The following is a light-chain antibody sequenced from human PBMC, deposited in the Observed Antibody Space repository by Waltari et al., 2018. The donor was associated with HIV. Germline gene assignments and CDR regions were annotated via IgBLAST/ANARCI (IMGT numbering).Light chain of an antibody. CDR3: ACWDRSGDYIL. CDR1: SLRKYY. CDR2: GKN. Sequence: SSELTQDPAVSVALGQTVKIACLGDSLRKYYASWYRLRLGQAPQLLVYGKNSRPSGIPDRFSASSSGNRAFLTITGARAEDEADYYCACWDRSGDYILFGGGTSLTGL. V-gene: IGLV3-19*01. J-gene: IGLJ2*01.